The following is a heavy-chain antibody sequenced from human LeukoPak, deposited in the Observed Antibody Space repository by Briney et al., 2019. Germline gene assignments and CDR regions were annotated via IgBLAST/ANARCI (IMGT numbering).Heavy chain of an antibody. CDR2: TYYSGST. V-gene: IGHV4-59*01. Sequence: SETLSLTCTVSGGSISSYYWSWIRQPPGKGLEWIGNTYYSGSTNYNPSLKSRVTISVDTSKNQFSLKLSSVTAADTAVYYCARDYYDSSGYYSGAFDIWGQGTMVTVSS. CDR3: ARDYYDSSGYYSGAFDI. D-gene: IGHD3-22*01. CDR1: GGSISSYY. J-gene: IGHJ3*02.